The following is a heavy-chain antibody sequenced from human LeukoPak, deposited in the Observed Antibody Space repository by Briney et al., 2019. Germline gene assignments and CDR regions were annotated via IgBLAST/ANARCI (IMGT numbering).Heavy chain of an antibody. Sequence: GGSLRLSCAASGFTFSSYGMHWVRQAPGKGLEWVSAIWYDGSNKYYADSVKGRFTISRDNSKNTLYLQMNSLRAEDTAVYYCARVGVAATPWFDPWGQGTLVTVCS. CDR1: GFTFSSYG. CDR2: IWYDGSNK. D-gene: IGHD2-15*01. CDR3: ARVGVAATPWFDP. V-gene: IGHV3-33*01. J-gene: IGHJ5*02.